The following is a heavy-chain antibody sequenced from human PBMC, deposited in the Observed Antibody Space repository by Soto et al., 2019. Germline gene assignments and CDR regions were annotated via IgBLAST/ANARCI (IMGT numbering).Heavy chain of an antibody. J-gene: IGHJ6*03. CDR3: ARGLNYYGSGTLDYYYYMDV. CDR1: GYTFTSYD. V-gene: IGHV1-8*01. D-gene: IGHD3-10*01. Sequence: ASVKVSCKASGYTFTSYDINWVRQATGQGLEWMGWMNPNSGNTGYAQKFQGRVTMTRNTSISTAYMELSSLRSEDTAVYYCARGLNYYGSGTLDYYYYMDVWGKGTTVTVSS. CDR2: MNPNSGNT.